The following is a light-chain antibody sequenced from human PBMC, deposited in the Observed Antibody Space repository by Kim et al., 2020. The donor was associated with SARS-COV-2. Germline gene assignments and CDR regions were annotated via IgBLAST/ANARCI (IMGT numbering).Light chain of an antibody. CDR2: GKN. Sequence: SSELTQDPAVSVALGQTVRITCQGDSLRIYYASWYQQKPGQAPVLVIYGKNNRPSGIPDRFSGSSSGNTASLTITGAQAEDEADYYCNSRDSSSNHVLFG. V-gene: IGLV3-19*01. J-gene: IGLJ2*01. CDR3: NSRDSSSNHVL. CDR1: SLRIYY.